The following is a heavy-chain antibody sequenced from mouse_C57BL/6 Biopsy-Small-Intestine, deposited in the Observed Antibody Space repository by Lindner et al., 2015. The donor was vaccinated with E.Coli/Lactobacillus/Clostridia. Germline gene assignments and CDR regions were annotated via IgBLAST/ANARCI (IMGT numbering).Heavy chain of an antibody. Sequence: EVQLQESGGGLVKPGGSLKLSCAASGFTFSDYGMHWVRQAPDKGREWVAYISSDSSTIYYTDTVKGRFTISRDNAKNTLFLQMTSLKSEDTAMYYCARGTGRGLDYWGQGTALTVSS. V-gene: IGHV5-17*01. CDR1: GFTFSDYG. CDR3: ARGTGRGLDY. J-gene: IGHJ2*01. D-gene: IGHD3-3*01. CDR2: ISSDSSTI.